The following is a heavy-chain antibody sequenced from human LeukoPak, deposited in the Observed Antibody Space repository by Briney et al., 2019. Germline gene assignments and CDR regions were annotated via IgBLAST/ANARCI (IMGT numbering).Heavy chain of an antibody. CDR2: ISGSGGST. D-gene: IGHD5-18*01. J-gene: IGHJ4*02. CDR1: GFTFSSYA. V-gene: IGHV3-23*01. Sequence: GGSLRLSCAASGFTFSSYAMSWVRQAPGKGLEWVSAISGSGGSTYYADSVKGRFTISRDNSKNTLYLQMNSLRAEDTAVYYCAKAKYSYGYSSAGYWGQGTLVTVSS. CDR3: AKAKYSYGYSSAGY.